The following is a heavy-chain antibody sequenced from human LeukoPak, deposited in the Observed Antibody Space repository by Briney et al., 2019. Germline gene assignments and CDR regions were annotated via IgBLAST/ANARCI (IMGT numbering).Heavy chain of an antibody. CDR3: ARDLRGYRYGYDS. Sequence: GGSLRLSCAASGFTLSSYGINWVRQAPGKGLELVSSISSSGNSLDYADSLKGRFIISRDDAKNSLFLQMDSLRPEDTAIYYCARDLRGYRYGYDSWGQGTLVTVSA. CDR2: ISSSGNSL. J-gene: IGHJ4*02. V-gene: IGHV3-21*01. D-gene: IGHD5-18*01. CDR1: GFTLSSYG.